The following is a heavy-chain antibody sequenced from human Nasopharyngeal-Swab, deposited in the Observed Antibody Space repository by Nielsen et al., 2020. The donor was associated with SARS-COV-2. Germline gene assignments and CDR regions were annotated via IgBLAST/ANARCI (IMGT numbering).Heavy chain of an antibody. CDR2: IYYSGST. CDR3: ARGRITIFGVVTHFDY. D-gene: IGHD3-3*01. Sequence: SETLSLTCTFSGGSISSGGYYWSWIRQHPGKGLEWIGYIYYSGSTYYNPSLKSRVTISVDTSKNQFSLKLSSVTAADTAVYYCARGRITIFGVVTHFDYWGQGTLVTVSS. J-gene: IGHJ4*02. V-gene: IGHV4-31*03. CDR1: GGSISSGGYY.